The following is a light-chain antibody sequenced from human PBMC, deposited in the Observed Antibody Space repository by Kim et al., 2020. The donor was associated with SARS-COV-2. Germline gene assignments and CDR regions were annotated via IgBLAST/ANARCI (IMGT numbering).Light chain of an antibody. J-gene: IGLJ3*02. CDR1: KLGEKY. CDR3: QAWDSSTAV. V-gene: IGLV3-1*01. Sequence: SVSQGPTASITCSGDKLGEKYACWYQQKPGQSPVLVIYQDSKRPSGIPERFSGSNSGNTATLTISGTQAMDEADYYCQAWDSSTAVFGGGTQLT. CDR2: QDS.